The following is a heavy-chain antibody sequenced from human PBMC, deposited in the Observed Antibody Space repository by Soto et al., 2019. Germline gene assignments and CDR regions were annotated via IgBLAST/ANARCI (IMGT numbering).Heavy chain of an antibody. V-gene: IGHV1-69*01. CDR1: GGTFSSYA. Sequence: QVQLVQSGAEVKKPGSSVKVSCKASGGTFSSYAISWVRQAPGQGLEWMGGIIPIFGTANYAQKFQGRVTITADESTSTAYMELSSLRSEDTAVYYWARDARYCSGGSGYAQYYYYGMDVWAKGPRSPSP. CDR3: ARDARYCSGGSGYAQYYYYGMDV. J-gene: IGHJ6*02. CDR2: IIPIFGTA. D-gene: IGHD2-15*01.